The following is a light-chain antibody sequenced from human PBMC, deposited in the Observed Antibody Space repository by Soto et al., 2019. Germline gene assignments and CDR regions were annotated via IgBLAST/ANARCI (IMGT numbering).Light chain of an antibody. CDR3: QKYNTAPQT. CDR2: DAS. J-gene: IGKJ1*01. V-gene: IGKV1-5*01. Sequence: DIQVTQSPPTLSASVGDRVTITCRASQTISTWMAWYQQKPGKAPKLLVYDASTLQSGVASRFSGSGSGTEFTLTISSLQPEDVATYYCQKYNTAPQTFGQGTKVEIK. CDR1: QTISTW.